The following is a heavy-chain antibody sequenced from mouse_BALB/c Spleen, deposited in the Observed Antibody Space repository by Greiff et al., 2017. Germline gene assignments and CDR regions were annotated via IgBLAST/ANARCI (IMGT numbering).Heavy chain of an antibody. CDR1: GFTFSSYA. D-gene: IGHD1-1*02. V-gene: IGHV5-6-5*01. Sequence: DVQLVESGGGLVKPGGSLKLSCAASGFTFSSYAMSWVRQTPEKRLEWVASISSGGSTYYPDSVKGRFTISRDNARNILYLQMSSLRSEDTAMYYCARGGEGGSFAYWGQGTLVTVSA. CDR2: ISSGGST. J-gene: IGHJ3*01. CDR3: ARGGEGGSFAY.